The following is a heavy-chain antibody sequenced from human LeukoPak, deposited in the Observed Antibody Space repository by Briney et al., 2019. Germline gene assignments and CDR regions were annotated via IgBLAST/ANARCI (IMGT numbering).Heavy chain of an antibody. D-gene: IGHD3-9*01. J-gene: IGHJ4*02. CDR3: AREAPSTGYDILAGYYLPYYFDY. CDR1: GGSFSGYY. Sequence: SETLSLTCAVYGGSFSGYYWSWIRQPAGKGLEWIGRIYTSGSTNYNPSLKSRVTISVDTSKNQFSLKLSSVTAADTAVYYCAREAPSTGYDILAGYYLPYYFDYWGQGTLVTVSS. V-gene: IGHV4-4*07. CDR2: IYTSGST.